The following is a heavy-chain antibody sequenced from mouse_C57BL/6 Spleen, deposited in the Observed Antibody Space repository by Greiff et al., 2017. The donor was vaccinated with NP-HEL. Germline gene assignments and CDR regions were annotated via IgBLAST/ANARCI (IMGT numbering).Heavy chain of an antibody. D-gene: IGHD2-1*01. CDR1: GFTFTDYY. V-gene: IGHV7-3*01. J-gene: IGHJ2*01. CDR3: ARLYYGNYYYFDY. Sequence: EVQGVESGGGLVQPGGSLSLSCAASGFTFTDYYMSWVRQPPGKALEWLGFIRNKANGYTTEYSASVKGRFTISRDNSQSILYLQMNALRAEDSATYYCARLYYGNYYYFDYWGQGTTLTVSS. CDR2: IRNKANGYTT.